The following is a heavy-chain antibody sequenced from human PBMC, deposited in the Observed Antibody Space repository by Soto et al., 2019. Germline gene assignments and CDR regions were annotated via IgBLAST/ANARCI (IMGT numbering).Heavy chain of an antibody. Sequence: EVQLVESGGGLIQPGGSLRLACAVSGFTVSNNYMSWVRQAPGKGLEGVSVIYSGGYTAYGDSVKGRFTISRDNSKNTIYLPRKPRGPDATAVFYGATHLGGGGYWGQGTLVTVSS. CDR2: IYSGGYT. CDR3: ATHLGGGGY. CDR1: GFTVSNNY. D-gene: IGHD3-16*01. J-gene: IGHJ4*02. V-gene: IGHV3-53*01.